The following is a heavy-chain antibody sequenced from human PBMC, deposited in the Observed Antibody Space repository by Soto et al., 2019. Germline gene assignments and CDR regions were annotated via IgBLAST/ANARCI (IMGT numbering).Heavy chain of an antibody. CDR1: GYTFTSYA. CDR2: INAGNGNT. V-gene: IGHV1-3*01. CDR3: ARDPSYYGMDV. Sequence: GPSVKVSCKASGYTFTSYAMHWVRQAPGQRLEWMGWINAGNGNTKYSQKFQGRVTITRDTSASTAYMELSSLRSEDTAAYYCARDPSYYGMDVWGQGTTVTVSS. J-gene: IGHJ6*02.